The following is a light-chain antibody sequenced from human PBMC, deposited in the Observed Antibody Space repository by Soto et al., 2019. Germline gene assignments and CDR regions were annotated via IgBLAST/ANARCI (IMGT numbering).Light chain of an antibody. V-gene: IGKV3-15*01. CDR3: QQYNNWPTIT. CDR1: QGVSSN. J-gene: IGKJ2*01. Sequence: ETVMTQSPATLSVSPGERATLSCRASQGVSSNLAWYQQKPGQAPRLLIYSASTRATGIPARFSGSGSGTEFTLTISSLQSEDFAVYYCQQYNNWPTITFGQGTKLEIK. CDR2: SAS.